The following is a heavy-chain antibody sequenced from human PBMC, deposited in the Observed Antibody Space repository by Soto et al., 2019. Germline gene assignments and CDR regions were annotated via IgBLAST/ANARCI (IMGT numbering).Heavy chain of an antibody. CDR1: GGSISSGGYY. V-gene: IGHV4-31*03. J-gene: IGHJ4*02. CDR3: ARERTGDPTFFDY. CDR2: IYYSGTT. Sequence: LSLTCTVSGGSISSGGYYWSWIRQHPGKGLEWIGYIYYSGTTHYNPSLKSRVTISVDTSKKQFSLKLTSVTAADTAVHYCARERTGDPTFFDYWGRGTLVTVSS. D-gene: IGHD3-16*01.